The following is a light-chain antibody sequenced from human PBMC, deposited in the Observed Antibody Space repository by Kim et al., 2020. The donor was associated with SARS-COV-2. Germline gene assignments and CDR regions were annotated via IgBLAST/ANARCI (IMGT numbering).Light chain of an antibody. J-gene: IGKJ1*01. Sequence: GDRVAVTCRTSQGIDNHLAWDQQKPGKAPQLLIFAASTLQSGVPSRFSGSVSGTEFTLTVSSLQPEDFAIYYCQQLNTYPRTFGQGTKV. V-gene: IGKV1-9*01. CDR2: AAS. CDR1: QGIDNH. CDR3: QQLNTYPRT.